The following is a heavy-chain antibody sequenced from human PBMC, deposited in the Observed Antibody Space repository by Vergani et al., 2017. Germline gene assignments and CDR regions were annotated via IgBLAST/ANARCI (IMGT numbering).Heavy chain of an antibody. D-gene: IGHD2-15*01. CDR3: ARPAGGYCSGDSCYRGQPQNDY. CDR2: ISGQNFRT. V-gene: IGHV3-23*01. CDR1: GFTFTAHG. Sequence: EVQLLESGGGSAQPGESLRLSCVASGFTFTAHGLNWVRQAPGKGLEWVSGISGQNFRTHYADSVKGRFTISRDDSKNTVYLQINSLRSEDTAVYFCARPAGGYCSGDSCYRGQPQNDYWGQGTLVTVSS. J-gene: IGHJ4*02.